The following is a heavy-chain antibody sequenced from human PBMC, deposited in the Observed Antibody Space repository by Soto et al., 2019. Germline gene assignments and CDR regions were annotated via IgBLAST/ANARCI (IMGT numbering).Heavy chain of an antibody. D-gene: IGHD1-26*01. V-gene: IGHV1-18*01. CDR1: GYTFTSYG. CDR3: ASTNSGSYPNSLLGY. CDR2: ISAYNGNT. Sequence: QVQLVQSGAEVKKPGASVKVSCKASGYTFTSYGISWVRQAPGQGLEWMGWISAYNGNTNYAQKLQGRVTMTTDTSTSTDYMELRSLRSDDTAVYYCASTNSGSYPNSLLGYWGQGTLVTVSS. J-gene: IGHJ1*01.